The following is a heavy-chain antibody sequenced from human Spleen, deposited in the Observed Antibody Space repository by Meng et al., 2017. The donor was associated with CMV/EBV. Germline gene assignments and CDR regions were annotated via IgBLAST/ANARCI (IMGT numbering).Heavy chain of an antibody. CDR3: AGHLRYFDY. D-gene: IGHD3-16*01. V-gene: IGHV4-34*01. CDR2: INHSGST. Sequence: SETLSLTCAVCGGSFSGYYWSWIRQPPGKGLEWIGEINHSGSTNYNPSLKSRVTISVDTSKNQFSLKLSSVTAADTAVYYCAGHLRYFDYWGQGTLVTVSS. J-gene: IGHJ4*02. CDR1: GGSFSGYY.